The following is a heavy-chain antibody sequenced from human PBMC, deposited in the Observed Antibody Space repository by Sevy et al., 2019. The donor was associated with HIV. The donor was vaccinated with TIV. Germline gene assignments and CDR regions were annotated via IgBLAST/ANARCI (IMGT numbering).Heavy chain of an antibody. D-gene: IGHD3-22*01. Sequence: GGSLRLSCAASGFTFNTHAMTWVRQAPGKGLEWVSVISGPGLSTYYADSVKGGFTFSRDNSKNTLKLQMNSLRADETATYYCAKALNPALESMIEVVLRMLKGFDVWGQGTMVTVSS. CDR2: ISGPGLST. V-gene: IGHV3-23*01. J-gene: IGHJ3*01. CDR1: GFTFNTHA. CDR3: AKALNPALESMIEVVLRMLKGFDV.